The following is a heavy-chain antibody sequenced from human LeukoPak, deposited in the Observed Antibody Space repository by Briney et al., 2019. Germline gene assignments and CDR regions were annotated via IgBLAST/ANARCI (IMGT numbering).Heavy chain of an antibody. J-gene: IGHJ4*02. D-gene: IGHD3-3*01. CDR3: ARDSLHYDFWSGGGTFDY. CDR2: INPSGGST. V-gene: IGHV1-46*01. CDR1: GYTFTSYY. Sequence: ASVKVSCKASGYTFTSYYMHWVRQAPGQGLEWMGIINPSGGSTSYAQKFQGRVTMTRDTSTSTVYVELSSLRSEDTAVYYCARDSLHYDFWSGGGTFDYWGQGTLVTVSS.